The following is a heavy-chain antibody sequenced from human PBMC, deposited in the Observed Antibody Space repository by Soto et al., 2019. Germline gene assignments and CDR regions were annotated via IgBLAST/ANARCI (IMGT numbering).Heavy chain of an antibody. V-gene: IGHV3-11*01. Sequence: GSLRLSCAASGFTFSDYYMSWIRQAPGKGLEWVSYISSSGSTIYYADSVKGRFTISRDNAKNSLYLQMNSLRAEDTAVYYCARSLLESSDFDYWGQGTLVTVSS. CDR1: GFTFSDYY. CDR2: ISSSGSTI. CDR3: ARSLLESSDFDY. J-gene: IGHJ4*02. D-gene: IGHD3-3*01.